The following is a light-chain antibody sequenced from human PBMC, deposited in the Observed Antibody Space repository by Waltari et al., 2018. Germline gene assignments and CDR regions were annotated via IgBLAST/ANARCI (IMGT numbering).Light chain of an antibody. J-gene: IGLJ2*01. CDR1: ALPAQY. Sequence: SPDLTQSPSVSVSPGQTARITCSGDALPAQYAFWYQQKPGQAPVLVIYKDIERPSGIPERFAGSSSGTTVTLTISGGQAEDEADYYCQSADSSGSLFGGGTKLTVL. CDR3: QSADSSGSL. V-gene: IGLV3-25*03. CDR2: KDI.